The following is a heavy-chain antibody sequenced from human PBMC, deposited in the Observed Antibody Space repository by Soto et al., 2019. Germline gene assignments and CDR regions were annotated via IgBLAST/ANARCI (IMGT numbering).Heavy chain of an antibody. D-gene: IGHD2-15*01. CDR1: GFTSSSYA. V-gene: IGHV3-23*01. Sequence: PGGSLRLSCAASGFTSSSYAMSWVRQAPGKGLEWVSAISGSGGSTYYADSVKGRFTISRDNSKNTLYLQMNSLRAEDTAVYYCAKDSGLQDGGFDYYMDVWGKGTTVTVSS. CDR2: ISGSGGST. CDR3: AKDSGLQDGGFDYYMDV. J-gene: IGHJ6*03.